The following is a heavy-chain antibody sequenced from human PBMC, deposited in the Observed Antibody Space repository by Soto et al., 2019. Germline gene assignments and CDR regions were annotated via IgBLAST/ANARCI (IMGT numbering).Heavy chain of an antibody. D-gene: IGHD3-22*01. CDR1: GGTFSSYA. J-gene: IGHJ4*02. CDR3: ASDGTYYYDSSGYYPLDY. Sequence: GASVKVSCKASGGTFSSYAISWVRQAPGQGLEWMGGIIPIFGTANYAQKFQGRVTITADESTSTAYMELSSLRSEDTAVYYCASDGTYYYDSSGYYPLDYWGQGTLVTVSS. V-gene: IGHV1-69*13. CDR2: IIPIFGTA.